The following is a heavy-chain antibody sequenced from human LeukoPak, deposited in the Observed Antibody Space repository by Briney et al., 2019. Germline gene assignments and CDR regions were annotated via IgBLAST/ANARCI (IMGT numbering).Heavy chain of an antibody. Sequence: PGGSLRLPCSASGFTFSSYAMHWVRQAPGKGLEYVSAISSNGGSTYYADSVKGRFTISRDNSKNTLYLQMSSLRAEDTAVYYCVKRIAAASMDVWGQGTTVTVSS. CDR2: ISSNGGST. D-gene: IGHD6-13*01. CDR1: GFTFSSYA. CDR3: VKRIAAASMDV. V-gene: IGHV3-64D*06. J-gene: IGHJ6*02.